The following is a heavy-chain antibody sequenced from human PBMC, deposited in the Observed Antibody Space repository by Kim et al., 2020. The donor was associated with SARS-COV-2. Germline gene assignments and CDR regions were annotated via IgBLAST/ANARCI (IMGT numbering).Heavy chain of an antibody. Sequence: SETLSLTCAVYGGSFSGYYWSWIRQPPGKGLEWIGEINHSGSTNYNPSLKSRVTISVDTSKNQFSLKLSSVTAADTAVYYCARGGVGSSSIRRAPTRYYGMDVWGQGTTVTVSS. CDR2: INHSGST. V-gene: IGHV4-34*01. CDR3: ARGGVGSSSIRRAPTRYYGMDV. D-gene: IGHD6-13*01. J-gene: IGHJ6*02. CDR1: GGSFSGYY.